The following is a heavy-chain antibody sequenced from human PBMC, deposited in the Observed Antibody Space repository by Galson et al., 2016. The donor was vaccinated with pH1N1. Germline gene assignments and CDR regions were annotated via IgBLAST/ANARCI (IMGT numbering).Heavy chain of an antibody. CDR3: ARAYYDPLTRFSGAFDY. J-gene: IGHJ4*02. D-gene: IGHD3-9*01. CDR1: GFTFDSHE. V-gene: IGHV3-48*03. Sequence: LRLSCAVSGFTFDSHEMDWVRQAPGKGLEWVASISSGGNTMFYADSVKGRFIISRDNAKNSLYLQMNSLRVEDTAVYYCARAYYDPLTRFSGAFDYWGQGTLVTVSS. CDR2: ISSGGNTM.